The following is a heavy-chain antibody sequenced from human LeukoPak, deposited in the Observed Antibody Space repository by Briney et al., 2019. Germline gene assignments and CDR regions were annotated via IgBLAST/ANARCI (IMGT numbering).Heavy chain of an antibody. V-gene: IGHV3-30*18. D-gene: IGHD3-22*01. Sequence: GGSLRLSCAASGFTFSNAWMSWVRQAPGKGLEWVAAISDDGSNKYYADSVKGRFTISRDNSKNTVYLQMNSLRAEDTAVYYCAKDLENYYDSSGYVDYWGQGTLVTVSS. CDR2: ISDDGSNK. CDR3: AKDLENYYDSSGYVDY. J-gene: IGHJ4*02. CDR1: GFTFSNAW.